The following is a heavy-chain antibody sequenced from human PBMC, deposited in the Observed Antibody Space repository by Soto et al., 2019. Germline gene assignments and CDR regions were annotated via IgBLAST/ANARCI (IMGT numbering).Heavy chain of an antibody. V-gene: IGHV1-2*02. J-gene: IGHJ4*02. CDR2: INPKNGGT. Sequence: QVHLVQSGAEVKKPGASVKVSCKTSGYTFSAYYMHWVRQAPGQGLEWMGWINPKNGGTLYAQKFQGRVTMTRDTSISTAYMELSRLRSDDTAVYYCARGGTFAYDTSGYSVYWGQGTLVTVSS. D-gene: IGHD3-22*01. CDR3: ARGGTFAYDTSGYSVY. CDR1: GYTFSAYY.